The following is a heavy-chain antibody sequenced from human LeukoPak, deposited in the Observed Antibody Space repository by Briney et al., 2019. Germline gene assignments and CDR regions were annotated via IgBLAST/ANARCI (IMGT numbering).Heavy chain of an antibody. Sequence: ASVKVSCKASGYTFTSYDINWVRQATGQGLEWMGWVNPNSGNTGYAQKFQGRVTMTRNTSISTAYMELSSLRSEDTAVYYCAREVRRVYDFWSGYRRRGMDVWGKGTTVTVSS. CDR1: GYTFTSYD. J-gene: IGHJ6*03. CDR3: AREVRRVYDFWSGYRRRGMDV. D-gene: IGHD3-3*01. CDR2: VNPNSGNT. V-gene: IGHV1-8*01.